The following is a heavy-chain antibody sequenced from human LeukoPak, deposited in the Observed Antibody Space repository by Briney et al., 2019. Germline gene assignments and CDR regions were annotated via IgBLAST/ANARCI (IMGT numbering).Heavy chain of an antibody. V-gene: IGHV1-18*01. D-gene: IGHD2-2*01. CDR3: ARGARGSSTREYPDY. CDR2: ISAYNGNT. CDR1: GYTFTSYG. Sequence: ASVKVSCKASGYTFTSYGISWVRQAPGQGLEWMGWISAYNGNTNYAQKLQGRVTMTTDTSTSTAYMELRSLRSDDTAVYYCARGARGSSTREYPDYWGQGTLVTVSS. J-gene: IGHJ4*02.